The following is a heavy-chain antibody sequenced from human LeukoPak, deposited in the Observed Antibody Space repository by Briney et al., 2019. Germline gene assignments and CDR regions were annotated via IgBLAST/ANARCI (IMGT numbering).Heavy chain of an antibody. J-gene: IGHJ4*02. D-gene: IGHD5-18*01. CDR2: IYYTGNT. Sequence: PSETLSLTCTVSADSISSFYWSWIRQPPGKGLEWTGYIYYTGNTNYNPSLKSRVTISVDTSRNQFSLKLTSETAADTAVYYCATLAGYIYGVTSDFWGQGTLVTVSS. V-gene: IGHV4-59*08. CDR1: ADSISSFY. CDR3: ATLAGYIYGVTSDF.